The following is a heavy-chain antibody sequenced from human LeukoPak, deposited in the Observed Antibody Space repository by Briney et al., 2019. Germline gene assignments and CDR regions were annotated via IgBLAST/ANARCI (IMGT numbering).Heavy chain of an antibody. CDR3: ATAGIQLWLRYFDY. V-gene: IGHV1-24*01. CDR2: FDPEDGET. D-gene: IGHD5-18*01. J-gene: IGHJ4*02. Sequence: ASVTVSCTVSGYNLTELSMHWVRQAPGKGLEWMGGFDPEDGETIYAQKFQGRVTMTEDTSTDTAYMELSSLRSEDTAVYYCATAGIQLWLRYFDYWGQGTLVTVSS. CDR1: GYNLTELS.